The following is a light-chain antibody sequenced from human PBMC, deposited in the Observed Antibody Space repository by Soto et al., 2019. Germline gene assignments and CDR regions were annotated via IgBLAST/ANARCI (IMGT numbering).Light chain of an antibody. CDR1: QSISSY. V-gene: IGKV1-39*01. CDR2: AAS. Sequence: DIQMTQSPSSLSASVGDRVTITCRASQSISSYLNWYQQKPGKAPKLLIYAASSLQSGVPSRFSGSGSGTDFTLTISSLQPEDFATYYCQKSYSTPMFGPGPKVDIK. J-gene: IGKJ1*01. CDR3: QKSYSTPM.